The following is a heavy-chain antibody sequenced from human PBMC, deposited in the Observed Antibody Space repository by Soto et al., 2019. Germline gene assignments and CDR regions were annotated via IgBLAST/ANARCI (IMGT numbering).Heavy chain of an antibody. CDR3: AKDSLADSSWYYFDY. CDR1: GFTFTSYW. D-gene: IGHD6-13*01. V-gene: IGHV3-74*01. Sequence: GSLRLSCAASGFTFTSYWMHWVRQAPGKGLVWVSRINSDGSSTVYVDSVKGRFSISRDNAKNTLYLQMNSLRAEDTAVYYCAKDSLADSSWYYFDYWGQGTLVTVSS. J-gene: IGHJ4*02. CDR2: INSDGSST.